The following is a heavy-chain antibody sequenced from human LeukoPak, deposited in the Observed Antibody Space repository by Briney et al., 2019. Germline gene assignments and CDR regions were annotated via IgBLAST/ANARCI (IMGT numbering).Heavy chain of an antibody. D-gene: IGHD3-22*01. V-gene: IGHV3-30*19. CDR1: GFTFRSYG. J-gene: IGHJ4*02. CDR2: ISYDGSNK. CDR3: ARDADYYDSSGYSGYFDY. Sequence: GGSLRLSCAASGFTFRSYGMHWVRQAQGKGLEWVAVISYDGSNKYYADSVKGRFTISRDNSKNTLYLQMNSLRAEDTAVYYCARDADYYDSSGYSGYFDYWGQGTLVTVSS.